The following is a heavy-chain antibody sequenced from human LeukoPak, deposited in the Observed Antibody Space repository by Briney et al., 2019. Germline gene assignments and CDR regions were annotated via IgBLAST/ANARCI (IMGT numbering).Heavy chain of an antibody. CDR1: GFTFSTSW. D-gene: IGHD3-10*01. CDR2: IKQDGNEK. J-gene: IGHJ4*02. CDR3: ATIKVRANNYDTDGFEY. V-gene: IGHV3-7*05. Sequence: PGGSLRLSCAASGFTFSTSWMSWVRQAPGKGLEWVANIKQDGNEKYYADSVKGRFTISRDNAKNSLYLQMNSLRAEDTAVYYCATIKVRANNYDTDGFEYWGQGTLVTVSS.